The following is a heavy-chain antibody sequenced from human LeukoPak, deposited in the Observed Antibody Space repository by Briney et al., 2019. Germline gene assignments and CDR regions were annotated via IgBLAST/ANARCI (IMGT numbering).Heavy chain of an antibody. CDR1: GYTFTGYY. V-gene: IGHV1-2*02. CDR3: ARGGVVTAIPNWFDP. D-gene: IGHD2-21*02. Sequence: ASVKVSCKASGYTFTGYYMHWVRQAPGQGLEWMGWINPNSGGTNYAQKFQGRVTMTRDTSISTAYMELSRLRSGDTAVYYCARGGVVTAIPNWFDPWGQGTLVTVSS. CDR2: INPNSGGT. J-gene: IGHJ5*02.